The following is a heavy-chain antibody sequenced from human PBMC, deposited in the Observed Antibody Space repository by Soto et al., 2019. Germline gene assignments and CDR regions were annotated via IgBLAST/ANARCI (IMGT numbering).Heavy chain of an antibody. CDR2: ISRSSTGI. J-gene: IGHJ6*02. Sequence: EVQLVESGGGLVQPGGSLRLSCAASGFTFSLYSMSWVRQAPGKGLEWVSYISRSSTGIHYTDSVKGRFTISRDDATNAMHLQMNSLRDGDTAVYYCARAVTWGLDVWGQGTTVSISS. V-gene: IGHV3-48*02. CDR3: ARAVTWGLDV. CDR1: GFTFSLYS. D-gene: IGHD3-10*01.